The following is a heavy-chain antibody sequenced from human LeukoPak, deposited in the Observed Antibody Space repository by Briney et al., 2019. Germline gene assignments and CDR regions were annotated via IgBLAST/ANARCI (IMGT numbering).Heavy chain of an antibody. CDR2: VNNDEGTT. Sequence: GGSLRLSCAASGFTLSSNWMHWVRQAPGKGLVWISFVNNDEGTTAYADSVKGRFTISRDNAENTLYLQMNSLRANDTAIYYCARDHNSVPDYWGQGTLVTVSS. CDR3: ARDHNSVPDY. CDR1: GFTLSSNW. J-gene: IGHJ4*02. V-gene: IGHV3-74*01.